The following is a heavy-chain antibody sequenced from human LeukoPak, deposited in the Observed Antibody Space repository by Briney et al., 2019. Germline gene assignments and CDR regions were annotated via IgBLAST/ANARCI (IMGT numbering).Heavy chain of an antibody. CDR3: ARSAKWAYYFDY. CDR1: GFTFSSYA. J-gene: IGHJ4*02. Sequence: TGGSLRLSCATSGFTFSSYAMSWVRQAPGRGLEWVSRINGDESSTNYADSVKGRFTISRDNAKDTLYLHMNSLTAEDTAVYYCARSAKWAYYFDYWGQGTLVTVSS. D-gene: IGHD1-26*01. CDR2: INGDESST. V-gene: IGHV3-74*01.